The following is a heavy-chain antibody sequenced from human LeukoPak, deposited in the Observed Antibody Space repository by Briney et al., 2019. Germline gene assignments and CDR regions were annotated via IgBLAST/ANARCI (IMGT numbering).Heavy chain of an antibody. J-gene: IGHJ4*02. Sequence: GGSPRLSCAASGFTFSSYAMSWVRQAPGEGLEWVSGIIGSGGITYYAESVKGRFTISRDNSKTTLYLQKHSLRAEETAVYCCAKENQINGRSWYGGVDYWRRGNVVSVSS. CDR1: GFTFSSYA. D-gene: IGHD6-13*01. CDR3: AKENQINGRSWYGGVDY. V-gene: IGHV3-23*01. CDR2: IIGSGGIT.